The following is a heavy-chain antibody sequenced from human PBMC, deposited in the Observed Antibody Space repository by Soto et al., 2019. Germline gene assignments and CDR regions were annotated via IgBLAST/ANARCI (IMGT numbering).Heavy chain of an antibody. CDR2: TIYGGNT. V-gene: IGHV4-59*08. J-gene: IGHJ4*02. CDR3: ARHEGGYPHYFDY. CDR1: GGSITNFY. D-gene: IGHD6-25*01. Sequence: SETLSLTCTVSGGSITNFYWSWIRQPPGKGLEWIGYTIYGGNTQYSSSLKSRVTISVDTSKNQLSLRLTSVTAADTAVYYCARHEGGYPHYFDYRGQGTLVTVSS.